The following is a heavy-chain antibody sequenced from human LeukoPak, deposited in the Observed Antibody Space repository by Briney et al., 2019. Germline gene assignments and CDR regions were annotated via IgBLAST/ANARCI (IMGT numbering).Heavy chain of an antibody. CDR3: ARHRTIYYDSSGYWV. V-gene: IGHV4-39*01. Sequence: SETLSLTCTVSGGSISSSGYYWGWIRQPPGKGLEWIGNIYHSGSTYYNPSLKSRVTISVDTSKNQFSLKLSSATAADTAVYYCARHRTIYYDSSGYWVWGQGTLVTVSS. CDR1: GGSISSSGYY. D-gene: IGHD3-22*01. J-gene: IGHJ4*02. CDR2: IYHSGST.